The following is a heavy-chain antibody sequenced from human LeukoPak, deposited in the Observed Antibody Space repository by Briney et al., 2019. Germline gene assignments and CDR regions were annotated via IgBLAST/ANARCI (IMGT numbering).Heavy chain of an antibody. CDR2: ISGSGGST. Sequence: PGGSLRLSRAASGFTFSSYAMSWVRQAPGKGLEWVSAISGSGGSTYYADSVRGRFTISRDNSKNTLYLQMNSLRAEDTAVYYCARESGSSSWYYFDYWGQGTLVTVSS. V-gene: IGHV3-23*01. CDR1: GFTFSSYA. D-gene: IGHD6-13*01. CDR3: ARESGSSSWYYFDY. J-gene: IGHJ4*02.